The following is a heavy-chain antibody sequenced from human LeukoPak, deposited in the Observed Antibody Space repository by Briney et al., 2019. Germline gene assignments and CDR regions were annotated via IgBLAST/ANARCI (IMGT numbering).Heavy chain of an antibody. CDR1: GFTLSSYA. D-gene: IGHD3-22*01. V-gene: IGHV3-23*01. J-gene: IGHJ4*02. CDR3: AIMHRYYDGSGYWVQ. CDR2: ISTSGGST. Sequence: SGGSLRLSCAASGFTLSSYAMSWVRQAPGKGLEWVSGISTSGGSTSYADSVKGRFTISRDNPRNTLYMQMNSLRDEDTAVYYCAIMHRYYDGSGYWVQWGQGTLVTVSS.